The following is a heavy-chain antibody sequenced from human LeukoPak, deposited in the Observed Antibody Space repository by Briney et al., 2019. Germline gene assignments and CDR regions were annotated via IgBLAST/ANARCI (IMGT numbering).Heavy chain of an antibody. D-gene: IGHD6-19*01. V-gene: IGHV3-23*01. CDR1: GFTFSTYS. Sequence: GGSLRLSCAASGFTFSTYSMTWVRQAPGKGLEWVSSIYNSGARTFYADSVKGRFIVSRDNSKNTLYLEMNRLRAEDTAIYFCAKDVVPDSGWDLDHWGQGTLVTVSS. CDR3: AKDVVPDSGWDLDH. J-gene: IGHJ4*02. CDR2: IYNSGART.